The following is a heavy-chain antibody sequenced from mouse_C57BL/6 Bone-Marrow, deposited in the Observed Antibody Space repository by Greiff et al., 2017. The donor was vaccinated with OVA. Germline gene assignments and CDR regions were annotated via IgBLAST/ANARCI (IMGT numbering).Heavy chain of an antibody. CDR1: GFTFSDFY. CDR3: ARDNWDWYLDV. Sequence: EVKLMESGGGLVQSGRSLRLSCATSGFTFSDFYMEWVRQAPGKGLEWIAASRNKANDYTTEYSASVKGRFIVSRDTSQSILYLQMKALRAEDTAIYYCARDNWDWYLDVWGTGTTVTVSS. V-gene: IGHV7-1*01. D-gene: IGHD4-1*01. J-gene: IGHJ1*03. CDR2: SRNKANDYTT.